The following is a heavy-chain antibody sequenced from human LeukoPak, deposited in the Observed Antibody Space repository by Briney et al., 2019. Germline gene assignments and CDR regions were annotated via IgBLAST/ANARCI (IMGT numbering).Heavy chain of an antibody. Sequence: GGSLRLSCAASGFTFSNYWMSWVRQAPGKGLEWVANIKQDGSESNYVGSVKGRFTISRDDAKNSLYLQMNSLRAEDTAVYYCAKDSYSKGDYWGQGTLVTVSS. CDR1: GFTFSNYW. J-gene: IGHJ4*02. V-gene: IGHV3-7*05. D-gene: IGHD4-11*01. CDR2: IKQDGSES. CDR3: AKDSYSKGDY.